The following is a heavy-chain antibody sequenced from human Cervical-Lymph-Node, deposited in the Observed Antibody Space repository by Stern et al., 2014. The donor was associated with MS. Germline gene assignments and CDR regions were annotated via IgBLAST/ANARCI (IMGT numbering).Heavy chain of an antibody. CDR2: IGNGGSSK. CDR1: GFTFSDYY. Sequence: QVQLVESGGGLVKPGGSLRLSCAASGFTFSDYYMNWIRQAPGKGLEWVSFIGNGGSSKYYADSVKGRFTISRDNGKNSLYLQMNSLRAEDTAVYYCARGSRGSCSSTSCYDDPWGQGTLVTVSS. CDR3: ARGSRGSCSSTSCYDDP. J-gene: IGHJ5*02. D-gene: IGHD2-2*01. V-gene: IGHV3-11*01.